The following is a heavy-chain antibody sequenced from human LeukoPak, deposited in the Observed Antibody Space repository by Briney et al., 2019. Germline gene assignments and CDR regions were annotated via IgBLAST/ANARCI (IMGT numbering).Heavy chain of an antibody. V-gene: IGHV4-34*01. D-gene: IGHD3-22*01. J-gene: IGHJ4*02. CDR2: INHSGST. CDR1: GGSFSGYY. Sequence: SETLSLTCAVYGGSFSGYYWSWIRQPPGKGLEWIGEINHSGSTNYNPSLKSRVTISVDTSKNQFSLKLSSVTAADTAVYYCARTEDYYDSTSAGFDYWGQGTLVTVSS. CDR3: ARTEDYYDSTSAGFDY.